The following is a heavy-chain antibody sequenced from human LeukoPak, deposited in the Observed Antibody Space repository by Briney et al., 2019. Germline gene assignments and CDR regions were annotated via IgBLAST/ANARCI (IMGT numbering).Heavy chain of an antibody. V-gene: IGHV3-48*01. D-gene: IGHD3-10*01. CDR2: ISSGSTTM. Sequence: GGSLRPSCVASGFPFSSYWMTWVRQAPGKGLEWVSYISSGSTTMYYADSVKGRFTISRDNARNSLYLQMNSLRAEDTAVYYCARGSYYISGYYGMDVWGQGTTVTVSS. CDR3: ARGSYYISGYYGMDV. J-gene: IGHJ6*02. CDR1: GFPFSSYW.